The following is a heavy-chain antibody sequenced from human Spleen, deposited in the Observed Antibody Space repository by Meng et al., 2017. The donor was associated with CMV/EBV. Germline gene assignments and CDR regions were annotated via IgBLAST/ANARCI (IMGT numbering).Heavy chain of an antibody. Sequence: SETLSLTCAVYGGSFSGYYWSWIRQPPGKGLEWIGEINHSGSTNYNPSLKSRVTISVDTSKHQLSLQLSSVTAADTAVYYCARDQSGTYSAFDYWGQGTLVTVSS. CDR1: GGSFSGYY. D-gene: IGHD1-26*01. CDR3: ARDQSGTYSAFDY. J-gene: IGHJ4*02. CDR2: INHSGST. V-gene: IGHV4-34*01.